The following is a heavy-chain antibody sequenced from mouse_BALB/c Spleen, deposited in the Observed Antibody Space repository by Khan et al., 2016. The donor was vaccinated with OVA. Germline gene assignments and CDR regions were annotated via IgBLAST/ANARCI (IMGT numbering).Heavy chain of an antibody. V-gene: IGHV1S136*01. J-gene: IGHJ2*01. D-gene: IGHD4-1*01. CDR3: ARGNWQSYDFDY. CDR1: EYTFTNYV. CDR2: INRYNGGT. Sequence: EVQLQESGPELVQPAASVSMSCKASEYTFTNYVLHWVKQKPGQGLEWIGYINRYNGGTKYSEKFKGKATLASDKSSITAYMERSSLTSEDSAVYYFARGNWQSYDFDYGGQGTTLTLSS.